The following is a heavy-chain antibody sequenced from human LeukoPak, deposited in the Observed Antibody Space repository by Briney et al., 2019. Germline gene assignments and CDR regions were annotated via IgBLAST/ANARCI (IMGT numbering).Heavy chain of an antibody. CDR3: ARDTVYQLLAY. V-gene: IGHV3-21*01. Sequence: GGSLGLSCAASGFTCSSYSMNWVRQAPGKGLEWVSSISSSSSYIYYADSVKGRFTISRDNAKNSLYLQMNSLRAEDTAVYYCARDTVYQLLAYWGQGTLVTVSS. D-gene: IGHD2-2*01. J-gene: IGHJ4*02. CDR1: GFTCSSYS. CDR2: ISSSSSYI.